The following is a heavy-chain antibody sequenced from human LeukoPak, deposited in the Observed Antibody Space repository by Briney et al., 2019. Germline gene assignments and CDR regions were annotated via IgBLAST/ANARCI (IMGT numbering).Heavy chain of an antibody. D-gene: IGHD3-3*01. Sequence: PGGSLRLSCAASGFTFSSYRMSWVRQAPGKGLEWVANIKQDGSEKYYVDSVKGRFTISRDNAKNSLYLQMNSLRAEDTAVYYCARDKYDFWSGYPYGMDVWGQGTTVTVSS. J-gene: IGHJ6*02. CDR1: GFTFSSYR. V-gene: IGHV3-7*01. CDR3: ARDKYDFWSGYPYGMDV. CDR2: IKQDGSEK.